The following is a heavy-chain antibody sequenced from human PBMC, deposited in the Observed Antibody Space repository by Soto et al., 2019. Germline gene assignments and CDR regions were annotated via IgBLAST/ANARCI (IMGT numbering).Heavy chain of an antibody. V-gene: IGHV3-74*01. D-gene: IGHD6-19*01. CDR3: AVAVAGPTAIGY. J-gene: IGHJ4*02. CDR2: INSDGSST. CDR1: GFTFSTYS. Sequence: GGSLRLSCAASGFTFSTYSMNWVRQAPGKGLEWVSYINSDGSSTSYADSVKGRFTISRDNAKNTLYLQMNSLRAEDTAVYYCAVAVAGPTAIGYWGQGTLVTVSS.